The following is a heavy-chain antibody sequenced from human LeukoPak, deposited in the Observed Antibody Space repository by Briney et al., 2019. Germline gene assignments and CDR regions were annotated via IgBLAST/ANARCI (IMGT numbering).Heavy chain of an antibody. CDR2: IRSIGYGGTT. J-gene: IGHJ4*02. CDR1: GCTFGDHL. D-gene: IGHD3-10*01. V-gene: IGHV3-49*04. Sequence: GGSLRLCCSASGCTFGDHLMSWGRQAPGKGLEWVGFIRSIGYGGTTEYAASVEGRFRLSRDDSKSFVYLQMSSLKAEDTAVYYCTRVGSGNDFDYWGQGALWTLSS. CDR3: TRVGSGNDFDY.